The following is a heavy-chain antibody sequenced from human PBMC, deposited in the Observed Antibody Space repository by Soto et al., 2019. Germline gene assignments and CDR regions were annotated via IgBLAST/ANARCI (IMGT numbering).Heavy chain of an antibody. CDR1: GFTFSSYA. D-gene: IGHD2-15*01. V-gene: IGHV3-23*01. Sequence: EVQLLESGGGLVQPGGSLRLSCAASGFTFSSYAMSWVRQAPGKGLEWVSAIGGSGGSTYYADSVKGRFTISRDNSKNTLYLQMNSLRAEDTAVYYCAKLDYCSGGSCLIPDYWGQGTLVTVSS. CDR2: IGGSGGST. J-gene: IGHJ4*02. CDR3: AKLDYCSGGSCLIPDY.